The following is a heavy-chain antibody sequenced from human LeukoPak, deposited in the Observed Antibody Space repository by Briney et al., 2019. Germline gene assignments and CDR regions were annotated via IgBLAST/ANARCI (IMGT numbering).Heavy chain of an antibody. J-gene: IGHJ4*02. V-gene: IGHV3-23*01. CDR1: AYTFSSYD. CDR3: AKVRLVRGVMLPDCDY. CDR2: ISGTGIGT. D-gene: IGHD3-10*01. Sequence: GGSLRLSCEASAYTFSSYDMNWVRLAPGKGLEWVSGISGTGIGTYYADSVKGRFTIPRDNSKSTLYLQMNSLRAEDTAVYYCAKVRLVRGVMLPDCDYWGQGTLVTVSS.